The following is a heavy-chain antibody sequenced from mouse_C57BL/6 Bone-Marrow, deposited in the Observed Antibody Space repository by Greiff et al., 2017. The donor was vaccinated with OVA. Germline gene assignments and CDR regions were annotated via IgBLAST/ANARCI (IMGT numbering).Heavy chain of an antibody. Sequence: QVQLQQPGAELVMPGASVKLSCKASGYTFTSYWMHWVKQRPGQGLEWIGEIDPSDSYTNYNQKFKGKSTLTVDKSSSTAYMQLSSLTSEDSAVYYCARETAQATWAYWGQGPLVTVSA. CDR2: IDPSDSYT. V-gene: IGHV1-69*01. D-gene: IGHD3-2*02. CDR3: ARETAQATWAY. CDR1: GYTFTSYW. J-gene: IGHJ3*01.